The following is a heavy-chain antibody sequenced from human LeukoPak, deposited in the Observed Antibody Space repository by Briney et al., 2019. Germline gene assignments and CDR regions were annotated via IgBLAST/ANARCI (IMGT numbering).Heavy chain of an antibody. CDR1: GFSFSTYG. V-gene: IGHV3-30*18. J-gene: IGHJ6*02. Sequence: GGSLRLSCAASGFSFSTYGMHWVRQAPGKGLEWVAVLSYDGSNEYYTDPVKGRFTISRDNSKNTLYLQMNSLRAEDTAVYYCAKAESLYYYYGMDVWGQGTTVTVSS. CDR3: AKAESLYYYYGMDV. CDR2: LSYDGSNE.